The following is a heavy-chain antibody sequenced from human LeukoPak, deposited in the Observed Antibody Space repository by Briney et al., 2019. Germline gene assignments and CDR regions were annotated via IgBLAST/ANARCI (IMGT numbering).Heavy chain of an antibody. V-gene: IGHV3-11*01. Sequence: PGGSLRLPCAASGFTFSDYYMSWIRQAPGKGLEWVSYISSSGSTIYYADSVKGRFTISRDNAKNSLYLQMNSLRAEDTAVYYCARDYTYYYDSSGYGPLDYWGQGTLVTVSS. CDR1: GFTFSDYY. D-gene: IGHD3-22*01. CDR2: ISSSGSTI. CDR3: ARDYTYYYDSSGYGPLDY. J-gene: IGHJ4*02.